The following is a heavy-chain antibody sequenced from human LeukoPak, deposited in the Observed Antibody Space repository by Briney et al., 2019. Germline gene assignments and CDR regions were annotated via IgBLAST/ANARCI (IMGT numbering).Heavy chain of an antibody. CDR1: GFTFSSYE. V-gene: IGHV3-48*03. D-gene: IGHD3-3*01. J-gene: IGHJ4*02. CDR2: ISSSGSTI. Sequence: PGGSLRLSCAASGFTFSSYEMNWVRQAPGKGLEWVSYISSSGSTIYYADSVKGRFTISRDNVKNSLYLQMNSLRAEDTAVYYCARESEESGDYFDYWGQGTLVTVSS. CDR3: ARESEESGDYFDY.